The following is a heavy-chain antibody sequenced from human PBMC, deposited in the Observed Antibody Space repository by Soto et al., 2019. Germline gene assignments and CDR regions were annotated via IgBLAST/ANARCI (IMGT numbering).Heavy chain of an antibody. CDR3: ARDRGITAAGQRRYSYYDMDV. V-gene: IGHV4-59*01. J-gene: IGHJ6*02. CDR2: IYYSGST. D-gene: IGHD6-13*01. Sequence: FLTCTVSGGSISSYYWSWIRQPPGKGLEWIGYIYYSGSTNYNPSLKSRVTISVDTSKNQFSLKLSSVTAADTAVYYCARDRGITAAGQRRYSYYDMDVWGQETTVTVS. CDR1: GGSISSYY.